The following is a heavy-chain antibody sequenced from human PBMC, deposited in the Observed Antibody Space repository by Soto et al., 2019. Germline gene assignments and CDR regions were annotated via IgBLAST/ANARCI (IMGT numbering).Heavy chain of an antibody. J-gene: IGHJ6*02. CDR3: ARAVRGASSSYYGMAV. V-gene: IGHV4-59*08. CDR1: GGSISRYY. CDR2: IYYSGST. D-gene: IGHD1-26*01. Sequence: SETLSLTCTVSGGSISRYYWSWIRQPPGKGLEWIGYIYYSGSTNYNPSLKSRVTISVDTPKNQFSLKLSSVTAADTAVYYCARAVRGASSSYYGMAVWGQGTTVTVSS.